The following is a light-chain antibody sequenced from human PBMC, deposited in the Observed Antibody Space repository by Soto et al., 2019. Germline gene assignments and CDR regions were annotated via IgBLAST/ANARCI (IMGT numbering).Light chain of an antibody. CDR1: SSDVGGYNC. CDR3: SSYAGSNTVV. V-gene: IGLV2-8*01. Sequence: QSVLTQPPSASGSPGQSVTISCTGTSSDVGGYNCVSWYQQYPGKAPKLMTYEVSKRPSGVPDRFSGSKSGNTASLTVSGLQAEDEADYYCSSYAGSNTVVFGGGTQLT. J-gene: IGLJ2*01. CDR2: EVS.